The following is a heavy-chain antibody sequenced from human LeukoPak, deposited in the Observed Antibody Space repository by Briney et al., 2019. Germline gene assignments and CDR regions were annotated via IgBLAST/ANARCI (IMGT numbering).Heavy chain of an antibody. D-gene: IGHD3-10*01. V-gene: IGHV3-74*01. CDR2: INSDASRT. Sequence: GGSLRLSCAASGFTFSSSWMHWVRQAPGKGLVWVSSINSDASRTSHADSVRGRFTISRDNAKNTLYLQLNSLRAEDTAVYYCARGNYHGMDVWGQGTTVTVSS. CDR1: GFTFSSSW. J-gene: IGHJ6*02. CDR3: ARGNYHGMDV.